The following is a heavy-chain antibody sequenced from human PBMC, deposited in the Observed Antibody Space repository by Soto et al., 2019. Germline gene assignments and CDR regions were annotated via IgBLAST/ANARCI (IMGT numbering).Heavy chain of an antibody. CDR1: GFTFSNYW. V-gene: IGHV3-7*01. J-gene: IGHJ1*01. CDR3: AKGRKSTEKDIAVMLAAASSIQH. CDR2: IKQDGSQN. Sequence: PGGSLRLSCAASGFTFSNYWMSWVRQAPGKGLEWVANIKQDGSQNYYVDSVKGRFTTSRDNTKNSFYLQMNSLRAEDTAVYYCAKGRKSTEKDIAVMLAAASSIQHWGQGTLVTVSS. D-gene: IGHD2-15*01.